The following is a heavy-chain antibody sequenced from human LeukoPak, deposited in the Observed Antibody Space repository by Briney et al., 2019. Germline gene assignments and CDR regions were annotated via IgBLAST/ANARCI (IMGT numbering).Heavy chain of an antibody. V-gene: IGHV1-58*01. D-gene: IGHD3-22*01. CDR3: AADTPFKYYYDSSGYSYYYYYMDV. J-gene: IGHJ6*03. CDR1: GFTFTSSA. CDR2: IVVGSGNT. Sequence: GTSVKVSCKASGFTFTSSAVQWVRQARGQRLEWIGWIVVGSGNTNYAQKFQERVTITRDMSTSTAYMELSSLRSEDTAVYYCAADTPFKYYYDSSGYSYYYYYMDVWGKGTTVTVSS.